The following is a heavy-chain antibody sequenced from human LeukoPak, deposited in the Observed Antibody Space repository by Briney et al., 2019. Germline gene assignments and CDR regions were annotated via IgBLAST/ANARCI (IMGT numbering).Heavy chain of an antibody. CDR1: GGTFSSYA. CDR3: ARGAMVRGDLDY. Sequence: ASVKVSCKASGGTFSSYAISWVRQAPGQGLEWMGGIIPIFGTANYAQKFQGRVTITADESTSTAYMELSSLRSEDTAVYYCARGAMVRGDLDYWGQGTLVTVSS. J-gene: IGHJ4*02. D-gene: IGHD3-10*01. V-gene: IGHV1-69*13. CDR2: IIPIFGTA.